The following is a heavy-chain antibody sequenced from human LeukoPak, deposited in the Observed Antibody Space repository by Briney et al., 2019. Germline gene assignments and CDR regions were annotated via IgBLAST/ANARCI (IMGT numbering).Heavy chain of an antibody. CDR2: LSGYDGNT. J-gene: IGHJ3*02. CDR1: GYTFTNYG. V-gene: IGHV1-18*01. D-gene: IGHD5-24*01. Sequence: ASVKVSCKASGYTFTNYGVNWVRQAPGQGLEYMGWLSGYDGNTNYAQKVQGRVTITADISTSTAYMELRSLRSDDTAVYYCARGSGRDGYSYAFDIWGQGTMVTVSS. CDR3: ARGSGRDGYSYAFDI.